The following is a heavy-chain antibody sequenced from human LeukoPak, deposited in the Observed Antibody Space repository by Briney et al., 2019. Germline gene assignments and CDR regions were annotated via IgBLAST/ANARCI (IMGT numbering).Heavy chain of an antibody. CDR1: GFTFSNYW. Sequence: GGSLRLSCTTSGFTFSNYWMTWVRQAPGKGLEWVANIKQDESEKYYVGSVRGRFTVSRDNARNSLYLQMNSLRVEDTAFYYCARDPLRLGELSLNYFDYWGQGTLVTVSS. D-gene: IGHD3-16*02. V-gene: IGHV3-7*01. CDR2: IKQDESEK. CDR3: ARDPLRLGELSLNYFDY. J-gene: IGHJ4*02.